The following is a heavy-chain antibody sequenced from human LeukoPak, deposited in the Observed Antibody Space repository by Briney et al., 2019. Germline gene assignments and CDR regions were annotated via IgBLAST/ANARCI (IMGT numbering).Heavy chain of an antibody. CDR3: ARDTPIVVVVAASGTDAFDI. CDR1: GFTFSSYG. J-gene: IGHJ3*02. D-gene: IGHD2-15*01. Sequence: GGSLRLSCAASGFTFSSYGMHWVRQAPGKGLEWEAVIWYDGSNKYYADSVKGRFTISRDNSKNTLYLQMNSLRAEDTAVYYCARDTPIVVVVAASGTDAFDIWGQGTMVTVSS. CDR2: IWYDGSNK. V-gene: IGHV3-33*01.